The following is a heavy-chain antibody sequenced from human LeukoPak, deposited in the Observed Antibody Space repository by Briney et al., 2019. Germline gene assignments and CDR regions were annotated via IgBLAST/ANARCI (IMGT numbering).Heavy chain of an antibody. CDR2: IYTSGST. CDR1: GGSISSGSYY. D-gene: IGHD2-21*01. CDR3: ATTSTYCGGDCYSFDY. Sequence: SETLSLTCTVSGGSISSGSYYWSWIRQPAGKGLEWIGRIYTSGSTNYNPSLKSRVTISVDTSKNQFSLKLSSVTAADTAVYYCATTSTYCGGDCYSFDYWGQGTLVTVSS. J-gene: IGHJ4*02. V-gene: IGHV4-61*02.